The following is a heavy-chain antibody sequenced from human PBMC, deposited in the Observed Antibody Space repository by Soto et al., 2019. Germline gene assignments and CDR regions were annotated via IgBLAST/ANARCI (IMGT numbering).Heavy chain of an antibody. CDR2: TNSDGTDS. CDR3: AKALYYYDSSPLDH. V-gene: IGHV3-43D*04. D-gene: IGHD3-22*01. J-gene: IGHJ4*02. Sequence: PEGSVTLSCAAAGFDFEVYSMHWVLQVPGKGLEWVSLTNSDGTDSYYMDSVKGRFTISRDNGKSSLYLQMDRLRPEGTALYFCAKALYYYDSSPLDHWGQGTMVTVSS. CDR1: GFDFEVYS.